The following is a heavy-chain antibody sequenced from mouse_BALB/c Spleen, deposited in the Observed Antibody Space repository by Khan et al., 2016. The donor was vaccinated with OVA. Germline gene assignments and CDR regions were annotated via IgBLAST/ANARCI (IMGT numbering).Heavy chain of an antibody. D-gene: IGHD2-1*01. CDR2: IYPGTGST. CDR3: ARGSGYGNYCAY. CDR1: GYIFTSYW. Sequence: VQLQESGGDLVRPGASVKLSCKTSGYIFTSYWIHWVKQRSGQGLEWIARIYPGTGSTYYNEKFKGKATLTADNSSSTAYMQLSSLKSEDSAVYVCARGSGYGNYCAYWGQGTLVTVSA. J-gene: IGHJ3*01. V-gene: IGHV1S132*01.